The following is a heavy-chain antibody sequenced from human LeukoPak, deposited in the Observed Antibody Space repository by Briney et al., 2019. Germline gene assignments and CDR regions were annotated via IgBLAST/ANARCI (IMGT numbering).Heavy chain of an antibody. CDR2: TNNEGSRT. D-gene: IGHD2-15*01. Sequence: PGGSLRLSCAASGFTFSSYWMHWVRQAPGKGLVWVSRTNNEGSRTSYADSVKGRFTSSRDNAKNTLYLQMNSLRADDTAVYYCAREIVGGGTCLDSWGQGTLVTVSS. V-gene: IGHV3-74*01. CDR3: AREIVGGGTCLDS. CDR1: GFTFSSYW. J-gene: IGHJ4*02.